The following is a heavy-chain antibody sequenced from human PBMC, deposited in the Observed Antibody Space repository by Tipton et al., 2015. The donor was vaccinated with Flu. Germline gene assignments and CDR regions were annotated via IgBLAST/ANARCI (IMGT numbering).Heavy chain of an antibody. J-gene: IGHJ3*02. Sequence: LRLSCAASGFTFSDYYMSWIRQVPGKGLEWLGYLFHNGSFNYNPSLKSRVTISVETSKNQFSLKLSSVTAADTAVYYCARDADVFDAFDIWGQGTMVTVSS. CDR1: GFTFSDYY. CDR2: LFHNGSF. V-gene: IGHV4-59*01. D-gene: IGHD3-16*01. CDR3: ARDADVFDAFDI.